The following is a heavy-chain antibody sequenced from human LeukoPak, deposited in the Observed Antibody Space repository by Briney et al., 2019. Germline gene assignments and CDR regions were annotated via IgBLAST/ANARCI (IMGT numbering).Heavy chain of an antibody. CDR2: ISSSSTYI. CDR1: GFTFSSCA. CDR3: VRIPNSANFPNWFDP. J-gene: IGHJ5*02. D-gene: IGHD2/OR15-2a*01. Sequence: PGGSLRLSCAASGFTFSSCAMSWVRRAPGKGLEWVSSISSSSTYIYYADSVKGRFTISRDNAKNSLYLQMNSLRAEDTAVYYCVRIPNSANFPNWFDPWGQGTLVTVSS. V-gene: IGHV3-21*01.